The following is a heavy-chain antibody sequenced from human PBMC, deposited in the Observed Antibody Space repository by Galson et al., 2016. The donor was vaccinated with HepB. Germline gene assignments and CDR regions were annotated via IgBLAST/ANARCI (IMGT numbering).Heavy chain of an antibody. D-gene: IGHD3-10*01. V-gene: IGHV3-7*03. CDR2: IKQDGSEK. J-gene: IGHJ4*02. Sequence: LRLSCAASGFTFSSYWMNWVRQAPGKGLEWVANIKQDGSEKYYVDSVKGRFTISRDNARKSLYLQMDSLRAEDTALYYCAGGYFWFGEGLSDFWGQGTLVTVSS. CDR3: AGGYFWFGEGLSDF. CDR1: GFTFSSYW.